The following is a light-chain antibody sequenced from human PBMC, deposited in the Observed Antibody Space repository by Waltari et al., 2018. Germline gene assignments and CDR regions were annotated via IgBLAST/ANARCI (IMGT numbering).Light chain of an antibody. J-gene: IGKJ1*01. CDR1: QSVNSW. Sequence: DIQMTQSPSTLSASIGDRVTITCRASQSVNSWLAWYQQKPGKAPKLLIYKASNLDRGVPSRFSGGGSGTEFTLTISSLQPDDFATYYCQQYNSYSLWTFGQGTKVEIK. V-gene: IGKV1-5*03. CDR2: KAS. CDR3: QQYNSYSLWT.